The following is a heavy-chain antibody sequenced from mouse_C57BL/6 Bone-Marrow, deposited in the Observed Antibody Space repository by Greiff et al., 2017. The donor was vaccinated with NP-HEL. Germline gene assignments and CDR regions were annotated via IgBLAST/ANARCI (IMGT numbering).Heavy chain of an antibody. D-gene: IGHD1-1*01. V-gene: IGHV5-6*01. CDR3: ARQRAYYGSSYVYFDV. CDR2: ISSGGSYT. J-gene: IGHJ1*03. Sequence: EVHLVESGGDLVKPGGSLKLSCAASGFTFSSYGMSWVRQTPDKRLEWVATISSGGSYTYYPDSVKGRFTISRDNAKNTLYLQMSSLKSEDTAMYYCARQRAYYGSSYVYFDVWGTGTTVTVSS. CDR1: GFTFSSYG.